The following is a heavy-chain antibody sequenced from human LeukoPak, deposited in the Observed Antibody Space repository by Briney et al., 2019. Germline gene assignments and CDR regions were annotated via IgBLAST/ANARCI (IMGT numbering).Heavy chain of an antibody. CDR1: GGSISSCGYY. D-gene: IGHD3-10*01. CDR3: ARDNYGSGSPYGMDV. CDR2: IYYSGST. J-gene: IGHJ6*04. Sequence: SQTLSLTCTLSGGSISSCGYYWSWIRQHPGKGLEWIGYIYYSGSTYYNPSLKSRVTISVDTSKNQFSLKLSSVTVADTAVYYCARDNYGSGSPYGMDVWGKGTTVTVSS. V-gene: IGHV4-31*03.